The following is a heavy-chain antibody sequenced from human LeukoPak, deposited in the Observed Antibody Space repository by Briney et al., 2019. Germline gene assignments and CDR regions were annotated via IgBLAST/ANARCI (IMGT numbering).Heavy chain of an antibody. J-gene: IGHJ4*02. CDR1: GFTVSSNF. D-gene: IGHD2-15*01. CDR2: LYSGDDS. V-gene: IGHV3-53*01. Sequence: GGSLRLSCAASGFTVSSNFMTWVRQAPGKGLEWISMLYSGDDSYYADSVKGRFTISRDTSKNTLSLQMNSLRAEDTAMYYCTSLGGNAAGYWGQGTLVTVSP. CDR3: TSLGGNAAGY.